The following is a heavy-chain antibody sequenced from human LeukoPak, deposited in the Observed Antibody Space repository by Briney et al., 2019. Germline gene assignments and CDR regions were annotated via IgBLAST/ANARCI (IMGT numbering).Heavy chain of an antibody. D-gene: IGHD3-10*02. CDR3: ASARTPGPVRGVSTH. Sequence: GGSLRLSCAASGFTFSTYSMNWVRQAPGKGLEWASSISSGSSYIYYADSVRGRFTISRDNAKNSLYLQMDSLRAEDTAVYYCASARTPGPVRGVSTHWGQGTLVSVSS. V-gene: IGHV3-21*01. CDR2: ISSGSSYI. J-gene: IGHJ4*02. CDR1: GFTFSTYS.